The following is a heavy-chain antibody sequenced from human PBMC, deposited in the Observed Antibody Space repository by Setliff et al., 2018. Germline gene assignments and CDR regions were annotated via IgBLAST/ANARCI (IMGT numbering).Heavy chain of an antibody. V-gene: IGHV4-59*01. Sequence: PSETLSLTCTVSGGSISTYYWSWIRQTPVRGLGWIGYVYYSGTTNYNPLFRSRVTISVDRPKDQFSLKLSSVTAADTGVYYCARDSALHSYHYDSSGYLDYWGQGALVTVSS. CDR3: ARDSALHSYHYDSSGYLDY. CDR1: GGSISTYY. CDR2: VYYSGTT. D-gene: IGHD3-22*01. J-gene: IGHJ4*02.